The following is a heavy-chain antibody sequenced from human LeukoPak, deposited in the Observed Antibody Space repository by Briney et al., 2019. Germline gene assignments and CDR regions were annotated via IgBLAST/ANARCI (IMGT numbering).Heavy chain of an antibody. CDR3: ARDPVTTVTTDWWFDP. Sequence: ASVKVSCKASGYTFTSYAMHWVRQAPGQRLEWMGWINAGNGNTKYSQKFQGRVTITRDTSASTAYMELSSLRSEDTAVYYCARDPVTTVTTDWWFDPWGQGTLVTVSS. J-gene: IGHJ5*02. D-gene: IGHD4-11*01. CDR2: INAGNGNT. V-gene: IGHV1-3*01. CDR1: GYTFTSYA.